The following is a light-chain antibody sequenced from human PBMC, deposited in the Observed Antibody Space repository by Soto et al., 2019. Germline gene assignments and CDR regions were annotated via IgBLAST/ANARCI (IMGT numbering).Light chain of an antibody. CDR2: KAS. J-gene: IGKJ1*01. Sequence: DIQMTQSPSILSASVGDRITITCRASQSVSKWLAWYQQKPGKAPKLLIHKASRLESGVSSRFSGTGSETDFTLTISSLQPDDFATYYCQEYQTWTFGPGTTVEIK. CDR3: QEYQTWT. CDR1: QSVSKW. V-gene: IGKV1-5*03.